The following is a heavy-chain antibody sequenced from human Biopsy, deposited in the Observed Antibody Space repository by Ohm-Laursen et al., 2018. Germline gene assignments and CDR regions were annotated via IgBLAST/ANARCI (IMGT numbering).Heavy chain of an antibody. J-gene: IGHJ6*02. D-gene: IGHD4-11*01. CDR2: ISKRDRCD. CDR3: ATILAGQFSHPTYFHYGLDV. Sequence: SLRLSCTAAGFTLVAHIMNWLRRAPGKGLAWVSTISKRDRCDYYAASVKGRFTITLDNSMKKLYVQLNNLRVVDAAVYYCATILAGQFSHPTYFHYGLDVWGQGTTVTVSS. V-gene: IGHV3-23*01. CDR1: GFTLVAHI.